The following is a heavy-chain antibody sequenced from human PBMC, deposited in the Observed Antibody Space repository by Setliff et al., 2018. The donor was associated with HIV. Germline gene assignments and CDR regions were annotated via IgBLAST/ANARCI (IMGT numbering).Heavy chain of an antibody. V-gene: IGHV4-59*01. D-gene: IGHD3-22*01. CDR1: GGSISSYY. Sequence: SETLSLTCTVSGGSISSYYWSWIRQPPGKGLEWIGYIYYSGSTNYNPSLKSRVTISVDTSKNQFSLKLSSVTAADTAVYYCATSPYYYDSSGYPYYYYMDVWGKGTTVIVSS. CDR2: IYYSGST. CDR3: ATSPYYYDSSGYPYYYYMDV. J-gene: IGHJ6*03.